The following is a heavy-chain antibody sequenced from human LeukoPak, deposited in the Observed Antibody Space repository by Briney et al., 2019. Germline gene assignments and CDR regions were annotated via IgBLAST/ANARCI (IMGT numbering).Heavy chain of an antibody. CDR1: GFTFNSYS. D-gene: IGHD3-9*01. CDR3: ARVRGILTGYVTG. CDR2: ISSSSSSYI. V-gene: IGHV3-21*04. J-gene: IGHJ4*02. Sequence: GGSLRLSCAASGFTFNSYSMNWVRQAPGKGLEWVSSISSSSSSYIYYADSVKGRFTISRDNAKNSLYLQMNSLRAEDTAVYYCARVRGILTGYVTGWGQGTLVTVSS.